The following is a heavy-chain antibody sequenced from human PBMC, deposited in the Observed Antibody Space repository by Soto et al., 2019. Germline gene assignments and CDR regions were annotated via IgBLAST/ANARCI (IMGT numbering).Heavy chain of an antibody. CDR1: GFTFSSYG. V-gene: IGHV1-69*04. D-gene: IGHD2-21*01. Sequence: GGSLRLSCAASGFTFSSYGMHWVRQAPGQGLEWMGRSIPIQGRADYALKFQDRVTITADRSTQTVYMELRSLRPEDTALYYCAKSLVFVDHAYMDVWGKGTTVTVSS. CDR2: SIPIQGRA. J-gene: IGHJ6*03. CDR3: AKSLVFVDHAYMDV.